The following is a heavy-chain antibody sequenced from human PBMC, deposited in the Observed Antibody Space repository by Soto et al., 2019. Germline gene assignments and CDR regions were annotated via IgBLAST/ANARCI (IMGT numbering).Heavy chain of an antibody. J-gene: IGHJ6*02. CDR2: VNNDGSGT. V-gene: IGHV3-74*01. CDR1: GYTFSRYW. Sequence: EVQLVESGGGLVQPGGSLRLSCAAYGYTFSRYWIHWVRQAPGKGLVWVSRVNNDGSGTAYADSVEGRVTISRDNAKNTVYLQLNSLRAEATAVYYCGRGGSEHAMDVWVQGTTVTVSS. CDR3: GRGGSEHAMDV.